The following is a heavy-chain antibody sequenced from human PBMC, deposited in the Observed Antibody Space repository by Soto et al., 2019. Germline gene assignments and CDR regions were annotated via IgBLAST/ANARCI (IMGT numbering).Heavy chain of an antibody. V-gene: IGHV3-21*01. Sequence: EVQLVESGGGLVKPGGSLRLSCAASGFTFSSYSMNWVRQAPGKGLEWVSSISSSSSYIYYADSVKGRFTISRDNDKNSLYLQMNSLRAEDTAVYYCARDGTAYYYDRSGMDYWGQGTLVTVSS. CDR1: GFTFSSYS. CDR2: ISSSSSYI. CDR3: ARDGTAYYYDRSGMDY. D-gene: IGHD3-22*01. J-gene: IGHJ4*02.